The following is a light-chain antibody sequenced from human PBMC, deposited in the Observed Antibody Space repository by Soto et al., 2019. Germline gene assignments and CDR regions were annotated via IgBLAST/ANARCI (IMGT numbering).Light chain of an antibody. CDR3: QSYDRSIVV. CDR2: ENN. CDR1: SGSIVSNS. Sequence: NFMLTQPHSVSESPGKTVSLSCTRNSGSIVSNSVQWYQQRPGSAPATVIHENNQRPSGVPDRFSGSIDRSSNSASLTISGLKTEDEADYYCQSYDRSIVVFGGGTKLTVL. J-gene: IGLJ2*01. V-gene: IGLV6-57*04.